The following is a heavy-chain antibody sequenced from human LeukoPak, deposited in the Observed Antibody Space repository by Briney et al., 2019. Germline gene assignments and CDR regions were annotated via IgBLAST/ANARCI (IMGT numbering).Heavy chain of an antibody. CDR2: ISYDGSNK. CDR3: AKGPSPYYYDSSGYHTPDY. D-gene: IGHD3-22*01. CDR1: GFTFSSYG. V-gene: IGHV3-30*18. J-gene: IGHJ4*02. Sequence: EPGRSLRLSCAASGFTFSSYGMHWVRQAPGKGLEWVAVISYDGSNKYYADSVKGRFTISRDNSKNTLYLQMNSLRAEDTAVYYCAKGPSPYYYDSSGYHTPDYWGQGTLVTVSS.